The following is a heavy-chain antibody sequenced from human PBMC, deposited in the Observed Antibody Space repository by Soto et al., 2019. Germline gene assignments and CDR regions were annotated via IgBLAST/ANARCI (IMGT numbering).Heavy chain of an antibody. J-gene: IGHJ6*02. D-gene: IGHD3-16*01. CDR1: GYSFTSHG. V-gene: IGHV1-18*01. CDR2: ISAYNGHT. CDR3: ARHPADYETGQGDYYYYYGMDV. Sequence: ASVKVSCKASGYSFTSHGITWVRQAPGQGLEWMGWISAYNGHTNYAQKLQGRVTMTTDTSTSTAYMELRSLRSDDTAVYYCARHPADYETGQGDYYYYYGMDVWGQGTTVTVSS.